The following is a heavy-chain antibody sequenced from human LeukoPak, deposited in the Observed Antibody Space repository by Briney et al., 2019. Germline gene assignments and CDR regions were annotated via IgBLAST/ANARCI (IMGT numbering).Heavy chain of an antibody. CDR1: GGSISSSSYY. J-gene: IGHJ5*02. CDR2: IYYSGNT. Sequence: SETLSLTCTVSGGSISSSSYYWGWIRQPPGKGLEWIGYIYYSGNTNYNPSLKSRVTISVDTSKNQFSLKLSSVTAADTAVYYCARDRLQLQSWGQGTLVTVSS. V-gene: IGHV4-61*01. D-gene: IGHD1-1*01. CDR3: ARDRLQLQS.